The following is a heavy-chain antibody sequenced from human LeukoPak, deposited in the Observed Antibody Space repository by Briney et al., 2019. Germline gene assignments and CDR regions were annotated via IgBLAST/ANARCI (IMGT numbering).Heavy chain of an antibody. CDR1: GGSISSYY. V-gene: IGHV4-59*08. J-gene: IGHJ1*01. CDR3: ARSGYSSSWRNEYFQH. CDR2: IYYSGST. Sequence: SETLSLTCTVSGGSISSYYWSWIRQPPGKGLEWIGYIYYSGSTNYNASLKSRVTISVDTSKNQFSLKLNSVTAADTAVYYCARSGYSSSWRNEYFQHWGQGTLVTVSS. D-gene: IGHD6-13*01.